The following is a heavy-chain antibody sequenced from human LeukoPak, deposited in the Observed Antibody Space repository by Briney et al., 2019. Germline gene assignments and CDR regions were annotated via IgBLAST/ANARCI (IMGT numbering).Heavy chain of an antibody. CDR3: AKDLLYSGYSFDY. CDR1: GFTFSSYA. CDR2: ISGSGGST. V-gene: IGHV3-23*01. J-gene: IGHJ4*02. Sequence: GGSLRLSCGASGFTFSSYAMSWVRQAPGKGLEWVSAISGSGGSTYYADSVKGRFTISRDNSKNTLYLQMNSLRAEDTAVYYCAKDLLYSGYSFDYWGQGTLVTVSS. D-gene: IGHD5-12*01.